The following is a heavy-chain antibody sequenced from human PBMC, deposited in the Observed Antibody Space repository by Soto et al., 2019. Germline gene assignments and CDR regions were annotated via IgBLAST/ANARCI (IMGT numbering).Heavy chain of an antibody. Sequence: EVQLLESGGGLVQPGGSLRLSCVGSGFTFINYAMNWVRQAPGKGLEWVSGISGGGDRTFDADSVKGRFTMSRDNSKNKENLQMHSLRADDPAVYYWVRKVLGSNIRADYWYFDLWGRGTLVTVSS. CDR2: ISGGGDRT. CDR1: GFTFINYA. V-gene: IGHV3-23*01. J-gene: IGHJ2*01. CDR3: VRKVLGSNIRADYWYFDL. D-gene: IGHD3-16*01.